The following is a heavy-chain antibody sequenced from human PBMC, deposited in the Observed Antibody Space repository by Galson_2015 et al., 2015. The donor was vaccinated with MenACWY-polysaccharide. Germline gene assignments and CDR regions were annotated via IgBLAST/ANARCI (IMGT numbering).Heavy chain of an antibody. Sequence: WVANIERDGSEKNYVDSVKARFTISRDNAKNSLYLQMDNLRAEDTAVYYCAGGLGWSSDYWGPGTLVTVSS. CDR3: AGGLGWSSDY. CDR2: IERDGSEK. J-gene: IGHJ4*02. D-gene: IGHD6-19*01. V-gene: IGHV3-7*01.